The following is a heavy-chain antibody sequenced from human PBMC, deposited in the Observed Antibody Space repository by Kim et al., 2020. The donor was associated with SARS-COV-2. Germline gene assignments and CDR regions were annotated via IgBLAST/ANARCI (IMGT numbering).Heavy chain of an antibody. D-gene: IGHD2-15*01. Sequence: QKFQGRVTMTRDTSISTAYMELSRLRSDDTAVYYCARDLVYTRSGGSYDYWGQGTLVTVSS. CDR3: ARDLVYTRSGGSYDY. J-gene: IGHJ4*02. V-gene: IGHV1-2*02.